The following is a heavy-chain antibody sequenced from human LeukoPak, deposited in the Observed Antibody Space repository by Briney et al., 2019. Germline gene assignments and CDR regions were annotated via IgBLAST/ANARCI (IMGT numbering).Heavy chain of an antibody. CDR3: AREPYGSGSYFIDY. CDR1: DYTFTTYL. Sequence: GASVKVSCQPSDYTFTTYLLNWVRQAPGQGLEWMGRIIPIIGYAQKFQGRVTITADKSTSTAYMELSSLRSEDTAVYYCAREPYGSGSYFIDYWGQGTLVTVSS. CDR2: IIPIIG. J-gene: IGHJ4*02. D-gene: IGHD3-10*01. V-gene: IGHV1-69*04.